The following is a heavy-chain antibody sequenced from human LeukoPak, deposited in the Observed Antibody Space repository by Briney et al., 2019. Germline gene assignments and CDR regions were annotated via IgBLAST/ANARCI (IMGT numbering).Heavy chain of an antibody. D-gene: IGHD1/OR15-1a*01. V-gene: IGHV4-34*01. Sequence: SETLSLTCAVYGGSFSGYYWSWIRQPPGKGLEWIGEINHSGSTNYNPSLKSRVTISVDTSKNQFSLKLSSVTAADTAVYYWARWNSSAVGLIDYWGQGTLVTVSS. CDR1: GGSFSGYY. CDR3: ARWNSSAVGLIDY. CDR2: INHSGST. J-gene: IGHJ4*02.